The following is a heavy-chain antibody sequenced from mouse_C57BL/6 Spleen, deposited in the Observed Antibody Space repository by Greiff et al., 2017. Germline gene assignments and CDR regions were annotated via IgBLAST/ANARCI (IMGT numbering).Heavy chain of an antibody. D-gene: IGHD2-14*01. Sequence: EVQLQQSGPELVKPGASVKISCKASGYTFTDYYMNWVKQSHGKGLEWMGDINPYNGGTNYNQKFKGKATLSLDKSSSTAYMELRSLTSEDSAVYYCARVRRAPYYAMWYWGQGTSVTASS. CDR2: INPYNGGT. CDR3: ARVRRAPYYAMWY. V-gene: IGHV1-26*01. CDR1: GYTFTDYY. J-gene: IGHJ4*01.